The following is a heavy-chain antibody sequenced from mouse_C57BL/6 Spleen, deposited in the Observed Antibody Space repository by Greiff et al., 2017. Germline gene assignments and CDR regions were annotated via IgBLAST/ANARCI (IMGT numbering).Heavy chain of an antibody. CDR3: ARDDPYFDY. CDR2: IYPGDGDT. Sequence: VQLQQSGPELVTPGASVKISCKASGYAFSSSWMNWVKQRPGKGLEWIGRIYPGDGDTNYNGKFEGKATLTADKSSSTAYMQLSSLTSEDSAVYFCARDDPYFDYWGQGTTLTVSS. J-gene: IGHJ2*01. CDR1: GYAFSSSW. D-gene: IGHD2-3*01. V-gene: IGHV1-82*01.